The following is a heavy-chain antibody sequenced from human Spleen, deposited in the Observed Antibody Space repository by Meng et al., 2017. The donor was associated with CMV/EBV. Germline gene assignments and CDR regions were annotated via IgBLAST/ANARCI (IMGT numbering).Heavy chain of an antibody. CDR1: GASIKTNY. D-gene: IGHD1-1*01. CDR3: AGPDDMGSSPHDPFDI. V-gene: IGHV4-59*01. J-gene: IGHJ3*02. CDR2: ISYTGYI. Sequence: SETLSLTCTVSGASIKTNYWSWSRRPPGKGLEYIGSISYTGYIEYNPSLKGRVTISLDTSKNHFSLKLMSVTAADTAMYFCAGPDDMGSSPHDPFDIWGQGTTVTVPS.